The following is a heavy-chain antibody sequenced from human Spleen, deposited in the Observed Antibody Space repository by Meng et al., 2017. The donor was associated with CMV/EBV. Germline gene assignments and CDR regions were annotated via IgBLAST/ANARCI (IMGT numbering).Heavy chain of an antibody. CDR3: ARDRWAVAGPNWFDP. V-gene: IGHV4-4*07. CDR2: IYTSGST. CDR1: RGSISSYY. Sequence: VQPLGARPGLGNPSGTLSLHRTVSRGSISSYYWSWIRQPAGKGLERIGRIYTSGSTNYNTSLKSRVTMSVDTSKNQFSLKLSSVTAADTAVYYCARDRWAVAGPNWFDPWGQGTLVTVSS. J-gene: IGHJ5*02. D-gene: IGHD6-19*01.